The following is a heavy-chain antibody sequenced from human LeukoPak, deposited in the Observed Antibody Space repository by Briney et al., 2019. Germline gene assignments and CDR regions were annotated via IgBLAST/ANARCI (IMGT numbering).Heavy chain of an antibody. CDR1: GYSFTSYW. Sequence: GESLKISCKGSGYSFTSYWIGWVRQMPGKGLEWMGIIYPGDSDTRYSPSFQGQVTISADKSISTAYLQWGSLKASDTAMYYCARHVYDYSNYYYYYMDVWGKGTTVTVSS. V-gene: IGHV5-51*01. D-gene: IGHD4-11*01. J-gene: IGHJ6*03. CDR2: IYPGDSDT. CDR3: ARHVYDYSNYYYYYMDV.